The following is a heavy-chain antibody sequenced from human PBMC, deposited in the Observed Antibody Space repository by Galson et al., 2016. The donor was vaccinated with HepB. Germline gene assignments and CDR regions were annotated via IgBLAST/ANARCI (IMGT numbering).Heavy chain of an antibody. CDR3: VRKGDALDV. CDR2: IKQDGSDK. Sequence: SLRLSCAASGFTFSDYWMSLVRQAPGKGLEWVANIKQDGSDKYYVDSVKGRFSISRDNTKNSLYLEMNSLRAEDTAVYYCVRKGDALDVWGQGTTVTVSS. J-gene: IGHJ6*01. V-gene: IGHV3-7*02. D-gene: IGHD2-21*02. CDR1: GFTFSDYW.